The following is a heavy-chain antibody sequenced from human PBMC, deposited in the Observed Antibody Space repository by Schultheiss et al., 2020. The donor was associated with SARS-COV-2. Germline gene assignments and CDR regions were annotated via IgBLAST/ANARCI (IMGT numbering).Heavy chain of an antibody. CDR1: GGSISSSSYY. CDR2: IYYSGST. D-gene: IGHD2-2*01. Sequence: SQTLSLTCTVSGGSISSSSYYWGWIRRPPGKGLEWIGSIYYSGSTYYNPSLKSRVTISVDTSKNQFSLKLSSVTAADTAVYYCASVGYCSSTSCYGVSTNWFDPWGQGTLVTVSS. CDR3: ASVGYCSSTSCYGVSTNWFDP. V-gene: IGHV4-39*07. J-gene: IGHJ5*02.